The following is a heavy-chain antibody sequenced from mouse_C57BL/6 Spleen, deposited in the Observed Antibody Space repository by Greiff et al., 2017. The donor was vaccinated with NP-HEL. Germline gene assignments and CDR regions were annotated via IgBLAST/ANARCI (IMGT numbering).Heavy chain of an antibody. CDR1: GFSLTSYG. D-gene: IGHD2-2*01. CDR2: IWRGGST. J-gene: IGHJ4*01. V-gene: IGHV2-2*01. CDR3: ARGGYYDAMDY. Sequence: QVQLQQSGPGLVQPSQSLSITCTVSGFSLTSYGVHWVRQSPGKGLEWLGVIWRGGSTDYNAALISRLSISKDNSKSQVFFRMNSLQADDTAIYYCARGGYYDAMDYWGQGTSVTVSA.